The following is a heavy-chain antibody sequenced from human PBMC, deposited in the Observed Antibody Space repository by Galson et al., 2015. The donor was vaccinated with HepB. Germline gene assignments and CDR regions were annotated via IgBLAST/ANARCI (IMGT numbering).Heavy chain of an antibody. CDR3: ARDNRYSSRRPDY. D-gene: IGHD6-13*01. J-gene: IGHJ4*02. V-gene: IGHV3-21*01. Sequence: SLRLSCAASGFTFSSYSMNWVRQAPGKGLEWVSSISSSSSYIYYADSVKGRFTISRDNAKNSLYLQMNSLRAEDTAVYYCARDNRYSSRRPDYWGQGTLVTVSS. CDR2: ISSSSSYI. CDR1: GFTFSSYS.